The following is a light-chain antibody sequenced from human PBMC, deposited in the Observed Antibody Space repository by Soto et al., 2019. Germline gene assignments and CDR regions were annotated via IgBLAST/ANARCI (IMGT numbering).Light chain of an antibody. Sequence: DIQLTQSPSFLSASVGDRVTITCRASQGISSSLSWYQQRAVKAPKFLIYAAPTLQSGAPSRFSGSGSGTEFALTISSLQPEDSATYYCQQLKSYPLTFGGGTTVDIK. V-gene: IGKV1-9*01. CDR3: QQLKSYPLT. CDR1: QGISSS. J-gene: IGKJ4*01. CDR2: AAP.